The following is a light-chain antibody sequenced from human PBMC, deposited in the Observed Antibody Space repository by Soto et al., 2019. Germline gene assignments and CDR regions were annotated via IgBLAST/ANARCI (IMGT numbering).Light chain of an antibody. CDR1: QSITNF. CDR2: AAS. V-gene: IGKV1-39*01. Sequence: DIQMTQSPSSLSASVGDRVAITCRASQSITNFLNWYQQKPGKAPQLLIYAASSLQSGVPARFSGGGSGTDFTLTISSLQPEDSASYYCQQSYSAPLTFGRGTKVEIK. J-gene: IGKJ4*01. CDR3: QQSYSAPLT.